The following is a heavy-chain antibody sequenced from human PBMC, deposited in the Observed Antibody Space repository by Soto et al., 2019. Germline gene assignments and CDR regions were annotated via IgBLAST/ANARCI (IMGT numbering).Heavy chain of an antibody. V-gene: IGHV1-18*01. J-gene: IGHJ4*02. D-gene: IGHD3-10*01. CDR2: ISGYNGNT. CDR1: CFNFTNYG. CDR3: ASRKSSPYFDY. Sequence: ASGEGACKASCFNFTNYGISWVRQAPGQGLEWMGWISGYNGNTKYAQKLQGRVTMTTDTSTSTAYMELRSLRSDDTAVYYCASRKSSPYFDYWGQGTLVTVSS.